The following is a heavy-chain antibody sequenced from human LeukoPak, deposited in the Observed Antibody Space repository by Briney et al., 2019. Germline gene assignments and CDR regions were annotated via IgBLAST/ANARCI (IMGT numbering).Heavy chain of an antibody. V-gene: IGHV3-64D*06. J-gene: IGHJ6*04. D-gene: IGHD3-10*01. Sequence: PGGSLRLSCAASGFTFSSYGMHWVRQAPGKGLEYVSAISSNGGSTYYADSVKGRFTISRDNSKNTLYLQMSSLRAEDTAVYYCVKGEVLLWFGDHYYYYGMDVWGKGTTVTVSS. CDR3: VKGEVLLWFGDHYYYYGMDV. CDR2: ISSNGGST. CDR1: GFTFSSYG.